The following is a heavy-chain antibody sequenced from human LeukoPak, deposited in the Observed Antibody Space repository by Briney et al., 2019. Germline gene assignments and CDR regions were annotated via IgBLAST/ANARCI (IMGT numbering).Heavy chain of an antibody. J-gene: IGHJ2*01. D-gene: IGHD4-17*01. Sequence: PSETLSLTCAVYGGSFSGYYWSWIRQPPGKGLEWIGEINHSGSTNYNPSLKSRVTISVDTSKNQFSLKLSSVTAADTAVYYCARGAQRAKGGDNKQRYFDLWGRGTLVTVSS. CDR3: ARGAQRAKGGDNKQRYFDL. CDR2: INHSGST. CDR1: GGSFSGYY. V-gene: IGHV4-34*01.